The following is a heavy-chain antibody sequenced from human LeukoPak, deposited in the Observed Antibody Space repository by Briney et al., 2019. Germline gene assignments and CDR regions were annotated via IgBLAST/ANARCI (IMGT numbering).Heavy chain of an antibody. CDR2: IYYSGNT. CDR1: GGSISSSNFY. V-gene: IGHV4-39*01. Sequence: SETLSLTCTVSGGSISSSNFYWGWVRQPPGKGLEWIGNIYYSGNTYYNPSLKSRVTISVDTSKNQFSLKLSSVTAADTAVYYCASHYYYYMDVWGKGTTVTISS. CDR3: ASHYYYYMDV. J-gene: IGHJ6*03.